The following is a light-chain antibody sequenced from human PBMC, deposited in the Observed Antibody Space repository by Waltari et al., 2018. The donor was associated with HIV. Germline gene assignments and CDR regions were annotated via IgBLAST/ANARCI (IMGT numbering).Light chain of an antibody. CDR2: GTN. Sequence: SSELTQDPAVSVALGQTVRITCQGDSVRTYYASWYQQKPGQAPVLVSYGTNNRPSGIPDRFAGATSGDTSSLTITGAQAEDEADYYCNSRDDIGHWFFGAGTKVTVL. J-gene: IGLJ3*02. CDR1: SVRTYY. V-gene: IGLV3-19*01. CDR3: NSRDDIGHWF.